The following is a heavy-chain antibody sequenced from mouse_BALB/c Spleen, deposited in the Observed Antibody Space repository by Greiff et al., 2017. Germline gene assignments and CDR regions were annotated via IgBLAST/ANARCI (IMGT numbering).Heavy chain of an antibody. CDR1: GYTFTSYW. CDR2: INPSNGRT. J-gene: IGHJ3*01. D-gene: IGHD2-1*01. V-gene: IGHV1S81*02. CDR3: ARSSYGNYNMEY. Sequence: QVQLQQPGAELVKPGASVKLSCKASGYTFTSYWMHWVKQRPGQGLEWIGEINPSNGRTNYNEKFKSKATLTVDKSSSTAYMQLSSLTSEDSAVYYSARSSYGNYNMEYWGQGTPVTVSA.